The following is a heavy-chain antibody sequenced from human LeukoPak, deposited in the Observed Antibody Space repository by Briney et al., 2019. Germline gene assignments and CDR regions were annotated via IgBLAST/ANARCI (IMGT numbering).Heavy chain of an antibody. CDR1: GYSISRGNH. Sequence: PSETLSLTCTVSGYSISRGNHWGWIRQPPGKGLEWIGSIYHSGSTYYNPSLKSRVTISVDTSKNQSSLKLTSVTAADTAVYYCARGPLIGPIDYWGQGTLVTVSS. CDR3: ARGPLIGPIDY. CDR2: IYHSGST. J-gene: IGHJ4*02. V-gene: IGHV4-38-2*02. D-gene: IGHD3-16*01.